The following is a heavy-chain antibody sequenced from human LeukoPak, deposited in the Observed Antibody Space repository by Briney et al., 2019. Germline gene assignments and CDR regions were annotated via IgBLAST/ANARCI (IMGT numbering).Heavy chain of an antibody. CDR2: ISSSSSYI. CDR1: GFTFSSYS. D-gene: IGHD4-17*01. J-gene: IGHJ6*02. Sequence: GGSLRLSCAASGFTFSSYSMNWVRQAPGKGLEWVSSISSSSSYIYYADSVKGRFTISRDNAKNSLYLQMNSLRAEDTAVYYCARDKENWHDYGDYSHDYYYGMDVWGQGTTVTVSS. V-gene: IGHV3-21*01. CDR3: ARDKENWHDYGDYSHDYYYGMDV.